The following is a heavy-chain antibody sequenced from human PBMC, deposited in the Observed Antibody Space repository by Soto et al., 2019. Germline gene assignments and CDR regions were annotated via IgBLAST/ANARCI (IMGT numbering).Heavy chain of an antibody. CDR3: ARDMVGYDYIWGSYPGFDY. D-gene: IGHD3-16*02. CDR1: GFTFSSYS. Sequence: EVQLVESGGGLVQPGGSLRLSCAASGFTFSSYSMNWVRQAPGKGLEWVSYISSSSSTIYYADSVKGRFTISRDNAKNSLYLQMDSLRGEGTAVYYCARDMVGYDYIWGSYPGFDYWGQGTLVTVSS. V-gene: IGHV3-48*01. J-gene: IGHJ4*02. CDR2: ISSSSSTI.